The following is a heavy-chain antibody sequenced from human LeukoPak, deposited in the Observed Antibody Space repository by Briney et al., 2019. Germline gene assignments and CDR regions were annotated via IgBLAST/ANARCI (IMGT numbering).Heavy chain of an antibody. CDR2: IYTSGST. V-gene: IGHV4-4*07. CDR3: ATTTLTTSDAFDI. D-gene: IGHD4-11*01. Sequence: SETLSLTCTVSGGSTSSYYWSCIRQPAGKGLEWIGRIYTSGSTNYNPSLNSRVTMSVDTSKNQFSLKLSSVTAADTAVYYCATTTLTTSDAFDIWGQGTMVTVSS. J-gene: IGHJ3*02. CDR1: GGSTSSYY.